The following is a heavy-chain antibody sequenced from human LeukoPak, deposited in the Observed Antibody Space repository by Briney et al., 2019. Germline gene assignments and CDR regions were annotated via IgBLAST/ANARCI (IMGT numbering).Heavy chain of an antibody. J-gene: IGHJ6*02. CDR2: INTNTGNP. Sequence: ASVKVSCKPSGYTFTNYPINWVRQAPGQGLEWMGWINTNTGNPTYAQGFTGRFVFSLDTSVSTASLQISSLKAEDTAVYYCAKSLYSRAYFYYYSGMDVWGQGTTVTASS. D-gene: IGHD6-25*01. V-gene: IGHV7-4-1*02. CDR3: AKSLYSRAYFYYYSGMDV. CDR1: GYTFTNYP.